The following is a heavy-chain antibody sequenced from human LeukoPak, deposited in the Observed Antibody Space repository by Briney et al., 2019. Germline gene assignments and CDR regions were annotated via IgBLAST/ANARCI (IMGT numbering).Heavy chain of an antibody. CDR3: ARTYDILTGYAYFDY. J-gene: IGHJ4*02. CDR1: GGTFSSYA. Sequence: SVKVSCKASGGTFSSYAISWVRQAPRQGLEWMGGIIPIFGTANYTQKFQGRVTITADESTSTAYMELSSLRSEDTAVYYCARTYDILTGYAYFDYWGQGTLVTVSS. CDR2: IIPIFGTA. V-gene: IGHV1-69*13. D-gene: IGHD3-9*01.